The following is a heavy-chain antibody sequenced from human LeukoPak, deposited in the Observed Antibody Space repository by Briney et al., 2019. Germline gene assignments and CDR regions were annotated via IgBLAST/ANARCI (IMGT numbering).Heavy chain of an antibody. D-gene: IGHD4-11*01. CDR2: IIPIFGTA. CDR3: ARALTTVKYYYYYKDV. CDR1: GGTFSSYA. Sequence: SVKVSCKASGGTFSSYATSWVRQAPGQGLEWMGGIIPIFGTANYAQKFQGRVTITADESTSTAYMELSSLRSEDTAVYYCARALTTVKYYYYYKDVWGKGTTVTVSS. J-gene: IGHJ6*03. V-gene: IGHV1-69*13.